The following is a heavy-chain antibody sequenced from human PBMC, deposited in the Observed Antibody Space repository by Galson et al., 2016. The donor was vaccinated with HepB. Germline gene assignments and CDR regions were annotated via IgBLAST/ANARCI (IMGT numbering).Heavy chain of an antibody. J-gene: IGHJ5*02. D-gene: IGHD6-19*01. V-gene: IGHV1-46*01. Sequence: SVKVSCKASGYTFTSYYMHWVRQAPGQGLEWMGIINPRGGSTRYAEKFQGRVTLTRDTSTSTVYMDLTSLRFEDTAGYYCAVYSSGWHPWGQGTLVTVSS. CDR1: GYTFTSYY. CDR2: INPRGGST. CDR3: AVYSSGWHP.